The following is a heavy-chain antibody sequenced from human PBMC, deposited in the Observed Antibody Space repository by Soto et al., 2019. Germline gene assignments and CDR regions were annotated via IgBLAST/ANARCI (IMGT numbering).Heavy chain of an antibody. CDR2: IYSGGYT. V-gene: IGHV3-53*01. CDR3: ASHPGGGGY. CDR1: GFTVSNNY. D-gene: IGHD3-10*01. Sequence: EVQLVESGGGLIQPGGSLRLSCAVSGFTVSNNYMSWVRQAPGKGLEGVSVIYSGGYTAYGDSVKGRITISRDNSKNQLKLQRQSRRARLRAGYYFASHPGGGGYWGQGTLVTVSS. J-gene: IGHJ4*02.